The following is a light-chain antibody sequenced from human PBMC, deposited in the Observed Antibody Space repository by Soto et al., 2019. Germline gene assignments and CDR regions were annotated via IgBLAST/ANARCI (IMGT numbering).Light chain of an antibody. V-gene: IGKV1-5*01. J-gene: IGKJ2*01. Sequence: DIQMTQSPSTLSASVGDRVTITCRASQGISSWLAWYQQKPGKAPKLLMYAASSLESGVPSRFSGSGAATEFTLTISSLQPDDFETYYCQQSNSYPYTFGQGPKVDI. CDR3: QQSNSYPYT. CDR1: QGISSW. CDR2: AAS.